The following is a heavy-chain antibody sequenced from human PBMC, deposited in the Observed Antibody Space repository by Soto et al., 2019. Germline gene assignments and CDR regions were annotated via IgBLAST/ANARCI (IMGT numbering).Heavy chain of an antibody. Sequence: EVQLVESGGGLVQPGGSLRLSCAASGFTVSSYSMNWVRQAPGKGLEWVSYISSSSSTIYYADSVKGRFTISRDNAKNSLYLQMNSLRDEDTAVYYCASNPPLRYFDWLTPYYFDYWGQGTLVTVSS. J-gene: IGHJ4*02. V-gene: IGHV3-48*02. CDR3: ASNPPLRYFDWLTPYYFDY. D-gene: IGHD3-9*01. CDR1: GFTVSSYS. CDR2: ISSSSSTI.